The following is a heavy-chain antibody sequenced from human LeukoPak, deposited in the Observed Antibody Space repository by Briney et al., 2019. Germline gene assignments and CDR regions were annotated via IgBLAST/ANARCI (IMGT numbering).Heavy chain of an antibody. CDR2: IYTSGST. CDR1: GGSITSGSYY. Sequence: TLPLTCTVSGGSITSGSYYWSWIRQPAGKGLEWIGRIYTSGSTDYNPSLKSRVTISVDTSKNQFSLKLSSVTAADTAVYYCASEYNWNFILRHWDQGTLVTVSS. D-gene: IGHD1-7*01. V-gene: IGHV4-61*02. CDR3: ASEYNWNFILRH. J-gene: IGHJ4*02.